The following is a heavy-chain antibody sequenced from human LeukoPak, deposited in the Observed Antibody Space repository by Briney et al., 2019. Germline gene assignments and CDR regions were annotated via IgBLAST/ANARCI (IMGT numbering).Heavy chain of an antibody. Sequence: GESLKISCKGSGYSFTTYWIGWVRQMPGRGLEWMGIIYPGDSDTRYSPSFQGQVTISADKSISTAYLQWSSLKASDTAMYYCARQCKYSSGYYGCYFAYWCQGPLVTVS. CDR1: GYSFTTYW. V-gene: IGHV5-51*01. D-gene: IGHD3-22*01. CDR2: IYPGDSDT. J-gene: IGHJ4*02. CDR3: ARQCKYSSGYYGCYFAY.